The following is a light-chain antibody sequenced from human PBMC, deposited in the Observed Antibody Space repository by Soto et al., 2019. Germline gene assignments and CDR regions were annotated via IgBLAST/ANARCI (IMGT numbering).Light chain of an antibody. CDR3: QQFRNWPWT. Sequence: ETVLTQSPGTLSLSPGERATLSCRASESVSSYLAWYQQKPGQAPRLLIYDISNRATGVPARISGSGSGTEFTLTISSLQSEDFAVYYCQQFRNWPWTFGQGTKVDIK. V-gene: IGKV3-11*01. CDR1: ESVSSY. J-gene: IGKJ1*01. CDR2: DIS.